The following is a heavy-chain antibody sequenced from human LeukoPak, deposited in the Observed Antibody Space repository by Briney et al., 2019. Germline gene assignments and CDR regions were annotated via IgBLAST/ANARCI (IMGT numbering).Heavy chain of an antibody. D-gene: IGHD3-10*01. J-gene: IGHJ5*02. V-gene: IGHV4-39*02. CDR1: GASITSRNYY. CDR3: ARPNTYYFGSGSYYLNWFDP. CDR2: IDYSGST. Sequence: SETLSLTCSVSGASITSRNYYWGWIRQPPGKGLEWIGSIDYSGSTYYNPSLKSRVTISIDTSKNHFSLILKSVTAADTAVYYCARPNTYYFGSGSYYLNWFDPWGQGTLVTVSS.